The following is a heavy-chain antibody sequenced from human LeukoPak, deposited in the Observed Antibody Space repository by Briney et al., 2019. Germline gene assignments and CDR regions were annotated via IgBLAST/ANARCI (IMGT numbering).Heavy chain of an antibody. D-gene: IGHD5-18*01. J-gene: IGHJ4*02. Sequence: GGSLRLSCAASGFILSGYYMSWIRQAPGKGLEWVAYISTSDRTTYYADSVKGRFTISRDNAKNSLYLQMNSLRAEDTAVCYCARNKKGDRYTYGHDYWGQGTLVTVSS. CDR1: GFILSGYY. CDR3: ARNKKGDRYTYGHDY. CDR2: ISTSDRTT. V-gene: IGHV3-11*04.